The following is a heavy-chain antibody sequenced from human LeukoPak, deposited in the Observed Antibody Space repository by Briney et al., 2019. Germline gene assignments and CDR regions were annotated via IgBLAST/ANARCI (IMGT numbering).Heavy chain of an antibody. J-gene: IGHJ4*02. CDR1: GGSISSYY. Sequence: PSETLSLTCTVSGGSISSYYWSWIRQPPGKGLEWIGYIYYSGSTNYNPSLKSRVTISVDTSKNQFSLKLSSVTAADTAVYYCARVVAAAGTLVFWGQGTLVTVSS. CDR2: IYYSGST. CDR3: ARVVAAAGTLVF. V-gene: IGHV4-59*01. D-gene: IGHD6-13*01.